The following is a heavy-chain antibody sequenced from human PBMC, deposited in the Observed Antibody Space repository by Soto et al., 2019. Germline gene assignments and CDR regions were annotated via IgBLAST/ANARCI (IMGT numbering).Heavy chain of an antibody. Sequence: QITLKESGPTLVKPTQTLTLTCTFSGFSLSTTRVGVGWIRQPPGKALEWLALIYWDDDKRYSPFLKSRLTITKNTSKNQVVLTMTNMDPMDTATYFCAPTLVAGLGYYFDYWGQGTLVTFSS. CDR3: APTLVAGLGYYFDY. CDR2: IYWDDDK. D-gene: IGHD6-19*01. J-gene: IGHJ4*02. V-gene: IGHV2-5*02. CDR1: GFSLSTTRVG.